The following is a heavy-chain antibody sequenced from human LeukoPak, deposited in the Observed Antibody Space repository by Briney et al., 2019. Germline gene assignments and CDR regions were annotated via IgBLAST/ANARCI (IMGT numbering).Heavy chain of an antibody. CDR2: IIPIFGTA. CDR1: GGTFSSYA. J-gene: IGHJ4*02. Sequence: ASVKVSCKASGGTFSSYAISLVRQAPGQGLEWMGRIIPIFGTANYAQKFQGRVTITTDESTSTAYMELSSLRSEDTAVYYCARLAVAGTGDYWGQGTLVTVSS. V-gene: IGHV1-69*05. CDR3: ARLAVAGTGDY. D-gene: IGHD6-19*01.